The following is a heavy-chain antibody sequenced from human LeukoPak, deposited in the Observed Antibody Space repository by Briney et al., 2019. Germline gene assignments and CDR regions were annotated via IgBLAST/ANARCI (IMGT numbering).Heavy chain of an antibody. CDR1: GFTFDDYA. CDR3: AKGGGSQIGKYYNEKGTLDY. J-gene: IGHJ4*02. CDR2: ISWNSGSI. D-gene: IGHD3-10*01. Sequence: PGGSLRLSCVTSGFTFDDYAMYWVRQGPGKGLEWVSGISWNSGSIGYVDSVKGRFTISRDNAKNSLYLQMNSLRAEDTALYYCAKGGGSQIGKYYNEKGTLDYWGQGTLVTVSS. V-gene: IGHV3-9*01.